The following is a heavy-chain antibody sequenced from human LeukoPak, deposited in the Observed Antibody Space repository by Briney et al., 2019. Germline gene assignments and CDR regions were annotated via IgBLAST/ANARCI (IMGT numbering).Heavy chain of an antibody. CDR1: GGSISNYY. CDR3: ARGRYCSADICTGGDSFDI. CDR2: KYARGSS. Sequence: SETLSLTCTVSGGSISNYYWSWIRQPAGKGLEWIGRKYARGSSNYNPPVQSRVTMSVDTSKNQFSLKPRSVTAADTAVYYCARGRYCSADICTGGDSFDIWGQGTLVTVSS. J-gene: IGHJ4*02. D-gene: IGHD2-15*01. V-gene: IGHV4-4*07.